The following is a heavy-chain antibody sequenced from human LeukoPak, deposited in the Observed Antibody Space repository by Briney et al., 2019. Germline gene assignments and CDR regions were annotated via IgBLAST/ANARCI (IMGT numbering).Heavy chain of an antibody. CDR2: IYTSGST. CDR3: ARESRTTVTISRFDY. V-gene: IGHV4-4*07. D-gene: IGHD4-17*01. CDR1: GGSISSYY. Sequence: PSETLSLTCTVSGGSISSYYWSWIRQPAGKGLEWIGRIYTSGSTNYNPSLKSRVTMSVDTSKNQFSLKLSSVTAADTAVYYCARESRTTVTISRFDYWGQGAPVTVSS. J-gene: IGHJ4*02.